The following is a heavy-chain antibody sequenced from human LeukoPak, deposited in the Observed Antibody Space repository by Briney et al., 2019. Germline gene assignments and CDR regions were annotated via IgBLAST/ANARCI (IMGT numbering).Heavy chain of an antibody. CDR1: GFTFSSYA. J-gene: IGHJ4*02. Sequence: GGSLRLPCAASGFTFSSYAMSWVRQAPGKGLEWVSAISGSGASTYYADSVKGRFTTSRDNSKNTLYLQMNSLRAEDTAVYYCARRATPSPHFDYWGQGTLVTVSS. V-gene: IGHV3-23*01. CDR3: ARRATPSPHFDY. CDR2: ISGSGAST. D-gene: IGHD2-15*01.